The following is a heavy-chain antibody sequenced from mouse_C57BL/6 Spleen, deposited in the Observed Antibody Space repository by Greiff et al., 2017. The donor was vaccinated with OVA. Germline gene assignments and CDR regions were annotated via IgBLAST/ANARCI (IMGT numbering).Heavy chain of an antibody. CDR3: VYYDYSWFAY. Sequence: QVQLKQPGAELVRPGSSVKLSCKASGYTFTSYWMHWVKQRPIQGLEWIGNIDPSDSETHYNQKFKDKATLTVDKSSSTAYMQLSSLTSEDSAVYYCVYYDYSWFAYWGQGTLVTVSA. CDR1: GYTFTSYW. D-gene: IGHD2-4*01. J-gene: IGHJ3*01. V-gene: IGHV1-52*01. CDR2: IDPSDSET.